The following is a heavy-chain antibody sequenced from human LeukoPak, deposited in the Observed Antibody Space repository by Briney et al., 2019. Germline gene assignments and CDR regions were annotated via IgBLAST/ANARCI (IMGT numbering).Heavy chain of an antibody. CDR1: GFTFTTYW. D-gene: IGHD4-11*01. J-gene: IGHJ4*02. Sequence: GGSLRLSCAASGFTFTTYWMTWVRQAPGKGLQWGANINENGSEKNYLNSVKGRFTISRDNVKNSLYLRMNSLTAEDTAVYYCATYRRSSLTKQDYWGQGTLVTVSS. CDR2: INENGSEK. V-gene: IGHV3-7*01. CDR3: ATYRRSSLTKQDY.